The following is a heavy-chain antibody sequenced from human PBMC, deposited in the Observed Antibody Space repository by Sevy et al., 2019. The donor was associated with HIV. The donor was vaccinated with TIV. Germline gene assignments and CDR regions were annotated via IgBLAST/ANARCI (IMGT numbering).Heavy chain of an antibody. CDR1: GFTFSSYA. Sequence: GGSLRLSCAASGFTFSSYAMHWVRQAPGKGLEWVAVISYDGSNKYYADSVKGRFTISRDNSKNTLYLQMNSLRAEDTAVYYCARDFRAANRGYYYYCMDVWGQGTTVTVSS. D-gene: IGHD3-16*01. V-gene: IGHV3-30-3*01. CDR3: ARDFRAANRGYYYYCMDV. CDR2: ISYDGSNK. J-gene: IGHJ6*02.